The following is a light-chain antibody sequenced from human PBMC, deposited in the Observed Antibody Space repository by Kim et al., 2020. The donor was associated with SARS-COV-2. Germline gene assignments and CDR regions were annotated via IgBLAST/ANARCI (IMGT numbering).Light chain of an antibody. CDR3: QQRDNWPPT. CDR1: QRVSTA. CDR2: DAS. Sequence: LPPGERATLSCRASQRVSTAKAWYQQRPGQAPRLLISDASNRATGIPARFSGSGSGTDFTLTISTLEPEDFAVYYCQQRDNWPPTFGHGTRLEIK. V-gene: IGKV3-11*01. J-gene: IGKJ5*01.